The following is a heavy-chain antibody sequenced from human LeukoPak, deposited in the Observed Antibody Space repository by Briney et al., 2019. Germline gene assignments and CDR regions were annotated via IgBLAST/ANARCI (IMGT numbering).Heavy chain of an antibody. CDR2: IYTSGST. Sequence: SQTLSLTCTVSGGSISSGSYYWSWIRQPAGKGLEWIGRIYTSGSTNYNPSLKSRVTISVDTSKNQFSLKLSSVTAADTAVYYCARVFCSGGNCYHFDYWGQGTLVAVSS. D-gene: IGHD2-15*01. V-gene: IGHV4-61*02. CDR3: ARVFCSGGNCYHFDY. J-gene: IGHJ4*02. CDR1: GGSISSGSYY.